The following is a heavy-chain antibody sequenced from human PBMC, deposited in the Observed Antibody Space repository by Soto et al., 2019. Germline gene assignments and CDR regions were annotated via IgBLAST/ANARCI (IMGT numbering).Heavy chain of an antibody. V-gene: IGHV5-51*01. CDR1: GYSFTSYW. Sequence: PGGSLKISCQGSGYSFTSYWIGWVRQMPGKGLEWMGIIYPGDSDPRYSPSFQGQVTISADKSISTAYLQWSSLKASDTALYYCAKDLTRQLAYWLDPWGEGTQVTVSS. CDR2: IYPGDSDP. J-gene: IGHJ5*02. D-gene: IGHD6-6*01. CDR3: AKDLTRQLAYWLDP.